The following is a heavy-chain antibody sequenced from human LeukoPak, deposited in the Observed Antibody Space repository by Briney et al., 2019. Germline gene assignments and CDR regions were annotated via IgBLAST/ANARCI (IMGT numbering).Heavy chain of an antibody. V-gene: IGHV4-59*10. D-gene: IGHD3-22*01. CDR1: GGSFSGYY. CDR2: IYTSGST. CDR3: ARGTSLRSKKSGLNWFDP. J-gene: IGHJ5*02. Sequence: SETLSLTCAVYGGSFSGYYWSWIRQPAGKGLEWIGRIYTSGSTNYNPSLKSRVPISVDTSKNQFSLKLSSVTAADTAVYYCARGTSLRSKKSGLNWFDPWGQGTLVTVSS.